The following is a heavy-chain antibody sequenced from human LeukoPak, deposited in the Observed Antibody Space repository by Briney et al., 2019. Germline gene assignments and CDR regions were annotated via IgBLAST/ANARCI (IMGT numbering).Heavy chain of an antibody. V-gene: IGHV4-61*02. D-gene: IGHD2-8*01. Sequence: PSETLSLTCTVSGGSISSANYYWGWIRQPAGKGLEWIGGIDTSGSATYNPSLKSRVTISIDPSKNQFSLKLGSVTAADTAVYYCARDRGRMVYAVWFDPWGQGTLVTVSS. CDR1: GGSISSANYY. CDR2: IDTSGSA. CDR3: ARDRGRMVYAVWFDP. J-gene: IGHJ5*02.